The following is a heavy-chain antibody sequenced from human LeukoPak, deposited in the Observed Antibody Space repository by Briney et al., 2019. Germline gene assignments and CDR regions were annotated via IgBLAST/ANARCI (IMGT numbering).Heavy chain of an antibody. CDR2: INPNSGGT. Sequence: ASGKVSCKASGYTCTGYYMHWVRQATGQWLEWMGRINPNSGGTNYAQKFQGRVTMTRDTSISTAYMELSRLRSDDTAVYYCARGLGYYDYVWGQGTMVTVSS. D-gene: IGHD3-16*01. V-gene: IGHV1-2*06. J-gene: IGHJ3*01. CDR3: ARGLGYYDYV. CDR1: GYTCTGYY.